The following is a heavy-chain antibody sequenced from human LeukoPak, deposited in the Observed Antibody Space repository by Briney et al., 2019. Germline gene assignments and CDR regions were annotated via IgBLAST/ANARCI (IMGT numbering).Heavy chain of an antibody. D-gene: IGHD2-21*01. CDR2: ISGTGGAT. CDR1: GFSFGNYA. Sequence: GGSLRLSCVASGFSFGNYAMSWVRQAPGKGLQWVSQISGTGGATWYAGFARDRFTISRDNSKKTLYLQMSGLSVEDTAMYYCVKDPRDTYGTNWFVSWGQGTLLIVSS. J-gene: IGHJ5*01. CDR3: VKDPRDTYGTNWFVS. V-gene: IGHV3-23*01.